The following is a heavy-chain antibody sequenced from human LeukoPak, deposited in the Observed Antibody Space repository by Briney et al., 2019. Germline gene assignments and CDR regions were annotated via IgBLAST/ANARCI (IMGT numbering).Heavy chain of an antibody. CDR3: ASIPPVVRDEPEGY. CDR2: IYHSGST. V-gene: IGHV4-38-2*02. D-gene: IGHD3-10*01. CDR1: GYSISSGYY. Sequence: PSETLSLTCTVSGYSISSGYYWGWIRQPPGKGLEWIGSIYHSGSTYYNPSLKSRVTISVDTSKNQFSLKLSSVTAADTAVYYCASIPPVVRDEPEGYWGQGTLVTVSS. J-gene: IGHJ4*02.